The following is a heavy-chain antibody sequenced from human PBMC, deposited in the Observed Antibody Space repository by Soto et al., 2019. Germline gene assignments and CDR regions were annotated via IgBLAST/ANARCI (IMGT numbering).Heavy chain of an antibody. CDR1: GGSVSSGSYY. CDR2: IYYSGST. CDR3: ARDHRRYSGYDGSTYFDY. J-gene: IGHJ4*02. V-gene: IGHV4-61*01. Sequence: SETLSLTCTVSGGSVSSGSYYWSWFRQPPGKGLEWIGYIYYSGSTNYNPSLKSRVTISVDTSKNQFSLKLSSVTAADTAVYYCARDHRRYSGYDGSTYFDYWGQGTLVTVSS. D-gene: IGHD5-12*01.